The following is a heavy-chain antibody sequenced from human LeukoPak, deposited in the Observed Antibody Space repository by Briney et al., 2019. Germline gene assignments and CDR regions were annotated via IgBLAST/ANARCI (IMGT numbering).Heavy chain of an antibody. V-gene: IGHV3-7*01. CDR1: GFTFSTYW. J-gene: IGHJ4*02. D-gene: IGHD6-13*01. CDR3: ARVGARWYTGYFDY. Sequence: GGSLRLSCAASGFTFSTYWMTWVRQAPGKGLEWVANIKQDGSEKYFVDSVKGRFTISRDNANNSLYLQMNSLRAEDTAVYYCARVGARWYTGYFDYWGQGTLVTVSS. CDR2: IKQDGSEK.